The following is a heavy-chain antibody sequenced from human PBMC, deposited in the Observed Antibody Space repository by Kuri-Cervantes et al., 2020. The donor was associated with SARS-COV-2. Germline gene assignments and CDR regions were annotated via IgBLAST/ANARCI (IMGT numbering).Heavy chain of an antibody. CDR3: ARDGGGARDYYYGMDV. V-gene: IGHV4-34*01. CDR2: INHSGST. D-gene: IGHD4-23*01. CDR1: GGSFSGYY. J-gene: IGHJ6*02. Sequence: SETLSLTCAVYGGSFSGYYWSWIRQPPGKGLEWIGEINHSGSTNYNPSLKSRVTISVDTPKNQFSLKLSSVTAADTAVYYCARDGGGARDYYYGMDVWGQGTTVTVSS.